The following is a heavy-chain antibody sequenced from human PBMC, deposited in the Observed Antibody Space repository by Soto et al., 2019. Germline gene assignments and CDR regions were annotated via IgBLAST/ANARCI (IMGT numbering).Heavy chain of an antibody. J-gene: IGHJ4*02. Sequence: QVQLVQSGAEVKKPGASVKVSCKASGYTFTSYGISWVRQAPGQGLEWMGWISAYNGNTNHAQNLQGRVTVTTDTSTSTAYMELRSLRSDGTAVYSWAREAAAGTLDYWGQGTLVTVSS. CDR1: GYTFTSYG. CDR3: AREAAAGTLDY. V-gene: IGHV1-18*01. CDR2: ISAYNGNT. D-gene: IGHD6-13*01.